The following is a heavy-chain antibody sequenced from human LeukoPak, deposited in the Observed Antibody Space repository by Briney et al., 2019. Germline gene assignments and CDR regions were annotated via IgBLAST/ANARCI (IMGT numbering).Heavy chain of an antibody. CDR2: IYYSGST. Sequence: PSETLSLTCTISGGSISSGDYYWSWIRQPPGKGLEWIGYIYYSGSTNYNPSLKSRVTISVDTSKNQFSLKLSSVTAADTAVYYCARSWSRHLNWFDPWGQGTLVTVSS. CDR1: GGSISSGDYY. J-gene: IGHJ5*02. CDR3: ARSWSRHLNWFDP. V-gene: IGHV4-61*08. D-gene: IGHD3-3*01.